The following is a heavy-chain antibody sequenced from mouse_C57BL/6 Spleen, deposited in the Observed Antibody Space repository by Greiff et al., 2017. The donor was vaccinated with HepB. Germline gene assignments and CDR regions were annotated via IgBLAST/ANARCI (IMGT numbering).Heavy chain of an antibody. J-gene: IGHJ3*01. Sequence: VQLQQPGAELVKPGASVKLSCKASGYTFTSYWMHWVKQRPGQGLEWIGMIHPNSGSTNYNEKFKSKATLTVDKSSSTAYMQLSSLTSEDSAVYYCARGKITTVPWFAYWGQGTLVTVSA. V-gene: IGHV1-64*01. CDR1: GYTFTSYW. CDR2: IHPNSGST. D-gene: IGHD1-1*01. CDR3: ARGKITTVPWFAY.